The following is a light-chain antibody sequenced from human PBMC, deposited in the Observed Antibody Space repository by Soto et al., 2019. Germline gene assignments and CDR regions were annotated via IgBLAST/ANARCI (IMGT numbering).Light chain of an antibody. CDR1: SFNLGSNYP. CDR3: QSYDRSLVSSV. CDR2: SNT. Sequence: QSVLTQPPSVSGAPGQRVTISCTGNSFNLGSNYPVHWYQQLPGTAPKLLISSNTNRPSGIPARFSSSRSGTSASLAITGLQAEDEADDYCQSYDRSLVSSVFGGGTKLTVL. J-gene: IGLJ2*01. V-gene: IGLV1-40*01.